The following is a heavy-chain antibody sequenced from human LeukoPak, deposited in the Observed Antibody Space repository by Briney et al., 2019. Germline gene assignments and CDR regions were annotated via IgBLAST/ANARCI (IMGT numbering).Heavy chain of an antibody. CDR3: AKSRYSSASHASDY. Sequence: PGGSLRFSCAASGFAFSSYAMNWVRQAPGKGLEWVSAISGSGSGIYYADSVKGRFTISRDNSKNTLYLQMTSLRAEDTAVYYCAKSRYSSASHASDYWGQGTLVTVSS. CDR1: GFAFSSYA. D-gene: IGHD6-19*01. CDR2: ISGSGSGI. V-gene: IGHV3-23*01. J-gene: IGHJ4*02.